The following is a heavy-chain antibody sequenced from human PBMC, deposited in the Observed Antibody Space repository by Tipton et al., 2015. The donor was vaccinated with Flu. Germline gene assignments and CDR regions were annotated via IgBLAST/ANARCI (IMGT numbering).Heavy chain of an antibody. CDR2: IHRTGNT. J-gene: IGHJ4*02. CDR1: GDSISSDYF. D-gene: IGHD2-2*01. Sequence: TLSLTCAVSGDSISSDYFWGWIRQPPGKGLEWIATIHRTGNTKYNPSLESRVTVSVDTSKNHFSLKLTSVTAADTAVYFCARGPCTNCYYFDSWGQGTLVTVSS. V-gene: IGHV4-38-2*01. CDR3: ARGPCTNCYYFDS.